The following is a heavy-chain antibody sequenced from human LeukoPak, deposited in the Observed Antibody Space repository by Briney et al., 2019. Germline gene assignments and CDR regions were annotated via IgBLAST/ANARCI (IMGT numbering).Heavy chain of an antibody. J-gene: IGHJ3*02. CDR3: VRGDSSGWSGAFDI. Sequence: GGSLRLSCAASGFTFSDHYMDWDRQAPGKGLEWVGRSRDKGNHYTIEYAASVKGRFTISRDDSENSVYLQMNSLKSEDTAVYYCVRGDSSGWSGAFDIWGQGTMVTVSS. CDR1: GFTFSDHY. V-gene: IGHV3-72*01. CDR2: SRDKGNHYTI. D-gene: IGHD6-19*01.